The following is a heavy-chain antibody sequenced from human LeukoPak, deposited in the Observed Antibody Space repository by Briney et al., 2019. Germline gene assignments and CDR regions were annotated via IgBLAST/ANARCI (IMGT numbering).Heavy chain of an antibody. J-gene: IGHJ5*02. D-gene: IGHD3-3*01. CDR2: IKPDGSEK. CDR1: GFTFSDYW. Sequence: GGSLRLSCAASGFTFSDYWMTWVRQAPGKGLEWVANIKPDGSEKYYVDSVKGRFTISRDNSKNTLYLQMNSLRAEDTAVYYCAKDGTYYDFWSGYPDNWFDPWGQGTLVTVSS. V-gene: IGHV3-7*03. CDR3: AKDGTYYDFWSGYPDNWFDP.